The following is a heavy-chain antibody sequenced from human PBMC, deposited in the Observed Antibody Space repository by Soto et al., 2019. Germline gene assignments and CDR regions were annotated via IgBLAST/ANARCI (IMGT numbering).Heavy chain of an antibody. J-gene: IGHJ4*02. D-gene: IGHD4-17*01. V-gene: IGHV1-2*02. Sequence: GASVKVSCKASGYTFTGYYMHWVRQAPGQGLEWMGWINPNSGGTNYAQKFQGRVTMTRDTPISTAYMELSRLRSDDTAVYYCARDPMTTVSLDYWGQGTLVTVSS. CDR2: INPNSGGT. CDR3: ARDPMTTVSLDY. CDR1: GYTFTGYY.